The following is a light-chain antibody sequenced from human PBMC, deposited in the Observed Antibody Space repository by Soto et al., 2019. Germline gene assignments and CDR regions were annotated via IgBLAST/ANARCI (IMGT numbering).Light chain of an antibody. CDR1: NSDVGAYNY. V-gene: IGLV2-14*03. CDR3: TSYTSRSTYV. CDR2: DVS. J-gene: IGLJ1*01. Sequence: QSVLTQPASVSGSPGQSITISCTGTNSDVGAYNYVSWYQQHPGKAPKLIIFDVSYRPSGVSNRFSGSKSGNTASLTISEVQAEDEADYYCTSYTSRSTYVFGTGTKVTVL.